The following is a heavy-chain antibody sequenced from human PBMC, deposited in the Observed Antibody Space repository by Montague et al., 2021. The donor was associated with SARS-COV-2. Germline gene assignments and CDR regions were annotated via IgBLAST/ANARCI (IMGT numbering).Heavy chain of an antibody. Sequence: SETLSLTCAVYDGSFSDYSWTWIRQPPGKGLEWIGEINHRGSTNXNPSLKSRVTISVDTSKNQFSLKMTSVAAADTAVYYCARGRQHINMVVVVVTGGEYYFDFWGQGTLVAVSP. CDR2: INHRGST. V-gene: IGHV4-34*01. CDR3: ARGRQHINMVVVVVTGGEYYFDF. J-gene: IGHJ4*02. CDR1: DGSFSDYS. D-gene: IGHD3-22*01.